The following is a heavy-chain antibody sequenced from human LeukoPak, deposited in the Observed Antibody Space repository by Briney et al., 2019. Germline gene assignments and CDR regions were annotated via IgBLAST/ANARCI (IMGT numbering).Heavy chain of an antibody. D-gene: IGHD5-18*01. CDR2: ISAYNGNT. J-gene: IGHJ4*02. CDR1: GYTFTGFG. Sequence: GASVKVSCKASGYTFTGFGISWVRQAPGQGLEWMGWISAYNGNTNYAQKLQGRVTMTTDTSTSTAYTEIRSLRSDDTAVYYCTRDLGVDTTMIFFDYWGQGSLVTVSS. CDR3: TRDLGVDTTMIFFDY. V-gene: IGHV1-18*01.